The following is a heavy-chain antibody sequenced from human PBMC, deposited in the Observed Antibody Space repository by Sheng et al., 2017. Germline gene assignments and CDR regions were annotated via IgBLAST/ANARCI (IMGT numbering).Heavy chain of an antibody. CDR1: GFTFSSYG. V-gene: IGHV3-30*02. D-gene: IGHD6-19*01. CDR2: IRYDGSNK. Sequence: QVQLVESGGGVVQPGGSLRLSCAASGFTFSSYGMHWVRQAPGKGLEWVAFIRYDGSNKYYADSVKGRFTISRDNSKNTLYLQMNSLRAEDTAVYYCAKDSGDTSGWYGGYYMDVWGKGTTVTVSS. CDR3: AKDSGDTSGWYGGYYMDV. J-gene: IGHJ6*03.